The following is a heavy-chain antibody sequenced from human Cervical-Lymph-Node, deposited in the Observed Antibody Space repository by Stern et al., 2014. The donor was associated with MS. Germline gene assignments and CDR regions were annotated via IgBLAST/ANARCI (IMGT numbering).Heavy chain of an antibody. CDR3: ARGQRGYSYGHPRTFDY. V-gene: IGHV4-61*01. D-gene: IGHD5-18*01. Sequence: QVQLQESGPGLVKPSETLSLTCTVSGGSVSSGSYYWSWIRQPPGKGLEXIGYIYYSGSTNYNPSLKSRVTISVDTSKNQFSLKLSSVTAADTAVYYCARGQRGYSYGHPRTFDYWGQGTLVTVSS. J-gene: IGHJ4*02. CDR2: IYYSGST. CDR1: GGSVSSGSYY.